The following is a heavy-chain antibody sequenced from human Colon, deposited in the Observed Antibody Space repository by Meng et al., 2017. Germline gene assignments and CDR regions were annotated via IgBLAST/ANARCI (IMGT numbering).Heavy chain of an antibody. CDR1: GYSFTSYW. J-gene: IGHJ4*02. CDR3: ARRADTVMD. D-gene: IGHD5-18*01. V-gene: IGHV5-51*01. CDR2: INPGDSAT. Sequence: GESLKISCKGSGYSFTSYWIAWVRQMPGKGLEWMWIINPGDSATKYSPSFQGQVTFSADKSISTVYLQWSSLKASDSAMYYCARRADTVMDWGQGTLVTVSS.